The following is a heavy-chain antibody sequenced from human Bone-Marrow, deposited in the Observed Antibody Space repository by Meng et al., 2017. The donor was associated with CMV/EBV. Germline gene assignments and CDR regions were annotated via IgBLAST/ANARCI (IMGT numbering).Heavy chain of an antibody. CDR2: ISHDGSNK. J-gene: IGHJ6*02. Sequence: GESLKISCAASGFTFSRYAMHWVRQAPGKGLEWVAVISHDGSNKYYADSVKGRFTISRDNSKNTVHLQMNSLRPEDTVVYYCARTIAVAGTWGYYYYGMDVWGQGNTVTVSS. V-gene: IGHV3-30-3*01. D-gene: IGHD6-19*01. CDR3: ARTIAVAGTWGYYYYGMDV. CDR1: GFTFSRYA.